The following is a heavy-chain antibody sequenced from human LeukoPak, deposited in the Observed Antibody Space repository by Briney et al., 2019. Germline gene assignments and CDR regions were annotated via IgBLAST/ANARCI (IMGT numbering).Heavy chain of an antibody. CDR3: ARDARYCSSTSCSKNWFDP. CDR2: ISSSGSTI. J-gene: IGHJ5*02. D-gene: IGHD2-2*01. V-gene: IGHV3-11*04. Sequence: GGSLRHSCAASGFTFSDYYMSWVRQAPGKGLEWVSYISSSGSTIYYADSVKGRFTISRDNAKNSLYLQMNSLRAEDTAVYYCARDARYCSSTSCSKNWFDPWGQGALVTVSS. CDR1: GFTFSDYY.